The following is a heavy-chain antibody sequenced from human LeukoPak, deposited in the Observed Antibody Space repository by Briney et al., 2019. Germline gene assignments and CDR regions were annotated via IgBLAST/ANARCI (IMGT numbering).Heavy chain of an antibody. CDR2: ISDRGSRT. CDR3: AKRGVVIRVILVGFHKEAYYFDS. V-gene: IGHV3-23*01. CDR1: GITLSNYG. J-gene: IGHJ4*02. D-gene: IGHD3-22*01. Sequence: GGSLRLSCAVSGITLSNYGMSWVRQAPGKGLEWVAGISDRGSRTNYADSVKGRFTISTDHPKNTLYLQMNSLSAEDTAVYFCAKRGVVIRVILVGFHKEAYYFDSWGQGALVTVSS.